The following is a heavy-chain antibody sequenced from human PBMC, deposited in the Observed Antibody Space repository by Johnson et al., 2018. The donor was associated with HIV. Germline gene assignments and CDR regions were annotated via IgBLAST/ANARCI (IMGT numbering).Heavy chain of an antibody. D-gene: IGHD3-16*01. Sequence: VQLVESGGGLVQPGGSLRLSCAASGFIFSSYDMHWVRQATGKGLEWVSAIGTAGDTYYPGSVKGRFTISRENAKNSMYLRMDSLITEDTSFYYCVKDRNYGSYLLFFDVWGQGTMVTVSS. J-gene: IGHJ3*01. CDR3: VKDRNYGSYLLFFDV. CDR2: IGTAGDT. CDR1: GFIFSSYD. V-gene: IGHV3-13*01.